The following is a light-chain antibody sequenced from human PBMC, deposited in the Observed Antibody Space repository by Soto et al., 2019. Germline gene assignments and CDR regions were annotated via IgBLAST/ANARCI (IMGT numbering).Light chain of an antibody. V-gene: IGKV3-15*01. J-gene: IGKJ4*01. Sequence: EIGMTQSPATLSVSPGERATLSCRASESVGSNLAWYQQKPGQAPRLLIYGASTMATGIPARFSGSGSGTEFTLTISSLQSEDFALYYCQQYNNWLTFGGGTKVEIK. CDR3: QQYNNWLT. CDR1: ESVGSN. CDR2: GAS.